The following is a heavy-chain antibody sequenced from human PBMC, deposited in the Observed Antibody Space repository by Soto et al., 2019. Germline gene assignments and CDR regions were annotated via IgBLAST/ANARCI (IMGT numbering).Heavy chain of an antibody. CDR1: GFTFRSYW. J-gene: IGHJ4*02. V-gene: IGHV3-74*03. CDR3: VKGEYYYDGSAYYPFDY. CDR2: INDDGITTT. D-gene: IGHD3-22*01. Sequence: GGSLRLSCVASGFTFRSYWMHWVRQAPGKGLVWVSHINDDGITTTRYADSVKGRFTISRDNSKNTAYLQMSSLRPEDTAVYYCVKGEYYYDGSAYYPFDYWGQGRMVTVSS.